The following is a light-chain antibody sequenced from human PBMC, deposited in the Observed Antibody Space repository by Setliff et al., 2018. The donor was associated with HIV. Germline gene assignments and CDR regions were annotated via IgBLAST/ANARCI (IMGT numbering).Light chain of an antibody. CDR2: DVS. Sequence: QSALTQPASVSGSPGQSITVSCTGTSSDLGDYNYVSWYQQHPGKAPKLLIYDVSRRPSGVPDRFSGSKSGSTASLTISGLQAEDEADYYCCSYAGSYKVFGTGTKVTVL. J-gene: IGLJ1*01. CDR3: CSYAGSYKV. CDR1: SSDLGDYNY. V-gene: IGLV2-11*01.